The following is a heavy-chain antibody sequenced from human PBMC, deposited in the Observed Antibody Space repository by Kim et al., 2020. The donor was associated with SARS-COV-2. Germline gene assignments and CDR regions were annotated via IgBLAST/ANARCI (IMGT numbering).Heavy chain of an antibody. CDR2: INHSGST. D-gene: IGHD6-13*01. J-gene: IGHJ4*01. CDR1: GGSFSGYY. CDR3: ARSGYSGSDYQLYFEY. Sequence: SETLSLTCAIYGGSFSGYYWNWIRQPPGKGLEWIGEINHSGSTNYNPSLKSRVTISVDTSKNQSSLKLRSVTAADTAVYYCARSGYSGSDYQLYFEYWG. V-gene: IGHV4-34*01.